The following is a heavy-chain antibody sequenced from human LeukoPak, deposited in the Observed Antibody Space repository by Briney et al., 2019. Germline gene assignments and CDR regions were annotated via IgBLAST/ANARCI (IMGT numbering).Heavy chain of an antibody. CDR2: ISGSGGST. D-gene: IGHD3-22*01. CDR3: AKVTGYYDSSGYDAFDI. J-gene: IGHJ3*02. CDR1: GFTLSRYA. Sequence: GGSLRLSCAASGFTLSRYAMIWVRQAPEKGLEWVSAISGSGGSTYYADSVKGRFTISRDNSKNTLYLQMNSLRAEDAAVYYCAKVTGYYDSSGYDAFDIWGQGTMVTVSS. V-gene: IGHV3-23*01.